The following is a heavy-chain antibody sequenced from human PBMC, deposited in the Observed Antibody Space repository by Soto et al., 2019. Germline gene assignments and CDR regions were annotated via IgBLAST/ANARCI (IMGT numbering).Heavy chain of an antibody. Sequence: EVQLVESGGGLIQPGGSLRLSCAASGFTVSSNYMSWVRQAPGKGLEWVSVIYSGGSTYYADSVKGRFTISRDNSKNPLYLQMNSVRAEDTAVYYCARDRVESGYPEYFQHWGQGTLVTVSS. D-gene: IGHD3-22*01. J-gene: IGHJ1*01. V-gene: IGHV3-53*01. CDR3: ARDRVESGYPEYFQH. CDR2: IYSGGST. CDR1: GFTVSSNY.